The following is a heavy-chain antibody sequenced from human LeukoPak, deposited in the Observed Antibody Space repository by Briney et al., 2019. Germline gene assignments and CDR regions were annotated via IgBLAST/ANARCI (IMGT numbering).Heavy chain of an antibody. CDR2: IYHSGST. Sequence: PSETLSLTCTVSGGSISSGGYYWSWIRQPPGKGLEWIGYIYHSGSTYYNPSLKSRVTISVDRSKNQFSLKLSSVTAADTAVYYCARAGRTPRITMVRGVIVFDYWGQGTLVTVSS. D-gene: IGHD3-10*01. CDR3: ARAGRTPRITMVRGVIVFDY. CDR1: GGSISSGGYY. V-gene: IGHV4-30-2*01. J-gene: IGHJ4*02.